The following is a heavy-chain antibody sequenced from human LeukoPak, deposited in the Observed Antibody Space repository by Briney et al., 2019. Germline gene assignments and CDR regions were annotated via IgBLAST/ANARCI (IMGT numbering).Heavy chain of an antibody. Sequence: SETLSLICTVSGGSISSYYWSWIRQPPGKGLEWIGYIYYSGSTNYNPSLKSRVTISVDTSKNQFSLKLSSVTAADTAVYYCARQVKTYYGSGSFDYWGQGTLVTVSS. V-gene: IGHV4-59*08. J-gene: IGHJ4*02. D-gene: IGHD3-10*01. CDR3: ARQVKTYYGSGSFDY. CDR2: IYYSGST. CDR1: GGSISSYY.